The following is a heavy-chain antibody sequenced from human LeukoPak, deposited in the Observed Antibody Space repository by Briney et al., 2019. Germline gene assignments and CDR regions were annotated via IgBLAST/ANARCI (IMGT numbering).Heavy chain of an antibody. V-gene: IGHV3-21*01. CDR1: GFTFSSYS. CDR3: ARDFLAAVVTVYFDY. J-gene: IGHJ4*02. Sequence: GGSLRLSCAASGFTFSSYSMNWVRQAPGKGLEWVSSISSSSSYIYYADSVKGRFTISRGNAKNSLYLQMNCLRAEDTAVYYCARDFLAAVVTVYFDYWGQGTLVTVSS. D-gene: IGHD2-21*02. CDR2: ISSSSSYI.